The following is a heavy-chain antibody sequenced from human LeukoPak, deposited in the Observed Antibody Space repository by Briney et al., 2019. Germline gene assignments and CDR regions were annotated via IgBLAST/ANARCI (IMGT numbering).Heavy chain of an antibody. J-gene: IGHJ4*02. CDR3: ARPVYPGQLVRVSGY. CDR1: GFTFSSYS. Sequence: PGRSLRLSCAASGFTFSSYSMNWVRQAPGKGLEWVSSISSSSSYIYYADSVKGRFTISRDNAKNSLYLQMNSLRAEDTAVYYCARPVYPGQLVRVSGYWGQGTPGHRLL. V-gene: IGHV3-21*01. D-gene: IGHD6-13*01. CDR2: ISSSSSYI.